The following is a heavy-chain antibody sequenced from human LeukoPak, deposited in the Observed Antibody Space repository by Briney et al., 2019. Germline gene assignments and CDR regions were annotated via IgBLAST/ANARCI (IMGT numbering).Heavy chain of an antibody. Sequence: RASVKVSRKASGYTFTGYYMHWVRQAPGQGLEWMGWINPNSGGTNYAQRFQGRVTMTRDTSISTAYMELSRLRSDDTAVYYCARDRAAAKTNWFDPWGQGTLVTVSS. J-gene: IGHJ5*02. CDR1: GYTFTGYY. D-gene: IGHD6-13*01. CDR3: ARDRAAAKTNWFDP. V-gene: IGHV1-2*02. CDR2: INPNSGGT.